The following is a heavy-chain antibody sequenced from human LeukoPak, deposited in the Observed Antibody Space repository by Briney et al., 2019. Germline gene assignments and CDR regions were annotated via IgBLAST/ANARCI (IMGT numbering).Heavy chain of an antibody. V-gene: IGHV4-59*01. CDR3: ARSAVATAAGLDY. Sequence: SETLSLTCNISGGSISNYYGSWIRQPPGKGLEWIGYISYSGFTKYNPSLQSRVTISVDTSKNQLSLKLSSVTAADTAMYYCARSAVATAAGLDYWGQGTLVTVSS. D-gene: IGHD4-23*01. CDR1: GGSISNYY. CDR2: ISYSGFT. J-gene: IGHJ4*02.